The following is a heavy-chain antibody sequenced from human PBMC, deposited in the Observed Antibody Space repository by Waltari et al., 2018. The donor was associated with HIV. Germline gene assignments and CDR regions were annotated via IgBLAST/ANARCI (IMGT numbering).Heavy chain of an antibody. CDR1: GYILTEFS. J-gene: IGHJ6*01. D-gene: IGHD6-19*01. CDR3: AATRQWLVHSGSDV. Sequence: QVQLVQTGAEVKKPGASVKVSCKVSGYILTEFSIHWVRQAPGEGLAWMGGLGPEDSETIYSQKLQSGVTMAAVAARDATCMVLSSVRSEDKVVYYFAATRQWLVHSGSDVWGQGTTVTVCS. CDR2: LGPEDSET. V-gene: IGHV1-24*01.